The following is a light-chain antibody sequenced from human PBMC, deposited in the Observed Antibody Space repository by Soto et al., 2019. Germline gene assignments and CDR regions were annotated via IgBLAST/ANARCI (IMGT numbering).Light chain of an antibody. CDR2: TDN. V-gene: IGLV1-44*01. CDR1: SSDIGSNT. Sequence: QSVLTQPPSASGTPGQGVTISCSGSSSDIGSNTVNWYQQLPGTAPKLLLYTDNQRPSGVPDRFSGSKSGTSASLAISGLQSEDEADYYCAAWDDSLKGPVFGGGTKLTVL. CDR3: AAWDDSLKGPV. J-gene: IGLJ2*01.